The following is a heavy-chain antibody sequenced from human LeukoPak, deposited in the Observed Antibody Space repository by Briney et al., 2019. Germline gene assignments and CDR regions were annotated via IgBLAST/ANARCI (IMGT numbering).Heavy chain of an antibody. D-gene: IGHD2-8*01. J-gene: IGHJ4*02. CDR3: ARERVEDCSNGVCYWLCDD. CDR1: GFTFSSYS. Sequence: GGSLRLSCAASGFTFSSYSMNWVRQAPGKGLEWISYVSYSSSTIYYADSVKGRFTISRDNAKNSLYLQMNSLRDEDTAVYYCARERVEDCSNGVCYWLCDDWGQGALVTVSS. V-gene: IGHV3-48*02. CDR2: VSYSSSTI.